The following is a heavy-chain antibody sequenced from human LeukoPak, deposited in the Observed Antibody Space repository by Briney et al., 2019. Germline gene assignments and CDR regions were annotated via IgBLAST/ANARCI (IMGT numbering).Heavy chain of an antibody. J-gene: IGHJ5*02. CDR1: GGSISSSSYC. D-gene: IGHD6-13*01. V-gene: IGHV4-39*07. CDR2: IYYSGST. CDR3: ARVGKYTSSGPTDP. Sequence: SETLSLTCIVSGGSISSSSYCWGWIRQPPGKGLEWIGNIYYSGSTYYNSSLKSRVTISVDTSKNQFSLKLSSVTAADTAVYYCARVGKYTSSGPTDPWGQGTLVTVSS.